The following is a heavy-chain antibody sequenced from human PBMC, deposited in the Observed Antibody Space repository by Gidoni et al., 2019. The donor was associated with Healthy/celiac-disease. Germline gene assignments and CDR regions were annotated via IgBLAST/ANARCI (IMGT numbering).Heavy chain of an antibody. D-gene: IGHD6-13*01. CDR1: GFPFSSYA. J-gene: IGHJ4*02. Sequence: QVQLVESGGGLVQPGRSLRLSCASSGFPFSSYAMHWVLPAPGKGLEWVEVISYDGSNKYYADSVKGRFTISRDNAKNTLYLQMNSLRAEDTAGYYCARDRAAAGTQGVYWGQGTLVTVSS. CDR3: ARDRAAAGTQGVY. CDR2: ISYDGSNK. V-gene: IGHV3-30*01.